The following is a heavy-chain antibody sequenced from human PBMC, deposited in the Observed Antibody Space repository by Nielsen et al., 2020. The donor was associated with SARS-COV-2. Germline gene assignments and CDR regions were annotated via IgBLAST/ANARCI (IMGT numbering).Heavy chain of an antibody. J-gene: IGHJ3*02. D-gene: IGHD3-22*01. V-gene: IGHV1-69*06. CDR3: ARDGSKYYYDSSGTFDI. CDR1: GGTFSSYA. CDR2: IIPIFGTA. Sequence: SVKVSCKASGGTFSSYAISWVRQAPGQGLEWMGGIIPIFGTANYAQKFQGRVTITADKSTSTAYMELSSLRSEDTAVYYCARDGSKYYYDSSGTFDIWGQGTMVTVSS.